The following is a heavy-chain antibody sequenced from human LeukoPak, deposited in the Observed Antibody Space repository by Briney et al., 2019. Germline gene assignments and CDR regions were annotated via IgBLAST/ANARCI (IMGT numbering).Heavy chain of an antibody. CDR2: IWYDGSNK. Sequence: PGGSLRLSCAASGFTVSNNYMSWVRQAPGKGLEWVAVIWYDGSNKYYADSVKGRFTISRDNSKNTLYLQMNSLRAEDTAVYYCARGYKKGFDYWGQGTLVTVSS. CDR1: GFTVSNNY. D-gene: IGHD5-12*01. J-gene: IGHJ4*02. V-gene: IGHV3-33*08. CDR3: ARGYKKGFDY.